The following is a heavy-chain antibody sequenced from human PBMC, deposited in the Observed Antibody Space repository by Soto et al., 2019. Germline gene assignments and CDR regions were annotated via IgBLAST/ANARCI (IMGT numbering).Heavy chain of an antibody. J-gene: IGHJ5*02. D-gene: IGHD1-7*01. V-gene: IGHV5-51*01. CDR1: GYNFASYW. Sequence: GESLKISCKASGYNFASYWIAWVRQMPGKGLEWMGIVYPGDSDTRYSPSFQGQVTISADKSISTAYLQWSSLKASDTAMYYCARRGNWNLTFDPWGQGTLVTVSS. CDR2: VYPGDSDT. CDR3: ARRGNWNLTFDP.